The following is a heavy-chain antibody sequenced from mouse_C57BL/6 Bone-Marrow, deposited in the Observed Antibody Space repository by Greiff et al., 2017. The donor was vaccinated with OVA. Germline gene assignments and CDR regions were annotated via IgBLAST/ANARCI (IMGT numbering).Heavy chain of an antibody. CDR3: ARDAYGSSYPFDY. CDR1: RFTFSDFY. Sequence: EVKLVESGGGLVQSGRSLRLSCASSRFTFSDFYMEWVRQAPGTGLEWIAARRNKAIDYTTESSASVKGRLIVSRDTSQSILYLQMNALRAEDTAIYYCARDAYGSSYPFDYWGQGTTLTVSS. CDR2: RRNKAIDYTT. V-gene: IGHV7-1*01. D-gene: IGHD1-1*01. J-gene: IGHJ2*01.